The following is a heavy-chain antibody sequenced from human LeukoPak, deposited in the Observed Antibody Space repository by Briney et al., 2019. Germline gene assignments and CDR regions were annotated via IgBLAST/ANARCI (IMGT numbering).Heavy chain of an antibody. V-gene: IGHV3-30*03. D-gene: IGHD2-2*01. Sequence: GGSLRLSCAASGFTFSSYGMHWVRQAPGKGLEWVAVISYDGSNKYYADSVKGRFTISRDNSKNTLYLQMNSLRAEDTAVYYCARESSYCSSTSCYYFDYWGQGTLVTVSS. CDR2: ISYDGSNK. J-gene: IGHJ4*02. CDR1: GFTFSSYG. CDR3: ARESSYCSSTSCYYFDY.